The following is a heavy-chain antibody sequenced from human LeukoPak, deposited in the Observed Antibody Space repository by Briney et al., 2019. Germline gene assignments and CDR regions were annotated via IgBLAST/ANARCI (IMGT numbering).Heavy chain of an antibody. CDR2: ISYDGSNK. CDR3: AKDVRYFDWLLFGSVDY. D-gene: IGHD3-9*01. V-gene: IGHV3-30*18. Sequence: PGGSLRLSCAASGFTFSSYGMHWVRQAPGKGLEWVAVISYDGSNKYYADSVKGRFTISRDNSKNTLYLQMNSLRAEDTAVYYCAKDVRYFDWLLFGSVDYWGQGTLVTVSS. CDR1: GFTFSSYG. J-gene: IGHJ4*02.